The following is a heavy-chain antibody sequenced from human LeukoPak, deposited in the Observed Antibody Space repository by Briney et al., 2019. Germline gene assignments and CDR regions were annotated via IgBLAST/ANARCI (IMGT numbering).Heavy chain of an antibody. Sequence: SETLSLTCTVSGSSISSSSYYWGWIRQPPGKGLEWIGSIYYSGSTYYNPSLKSRVTISVDTSKNQFSLKLSSVAAADTAVYYCARPANVRLYAFDIWGQGTMVTVSS. CDR2: IYYSGST. CDR3: ARPANVRLYAFDI. V-gene: IGHV4-39*01. D-gene: IGHD2/OR15-2a*01. CDR1: GSSISSSSYY. J-gene: IGHJ3*02.